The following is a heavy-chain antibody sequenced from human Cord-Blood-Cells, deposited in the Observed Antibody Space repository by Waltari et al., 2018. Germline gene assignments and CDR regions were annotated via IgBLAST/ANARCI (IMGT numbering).Heavy chain of an antibody. CDR2: INHSGST. CDR1: GGSFSGYY. V-gene: IGHV4-34*01. Sequence: QVQLQQWGAGLLKPSETLSLTCAVYGGSFSGYYWSWIRQPPGKGLEWIGEINHSGSTNYNPSLKSRVTKSVDTSKNQFSLKLSSVTAADTAVYYCANTYYYGSGSYDYWGQGTLVTVSS. D-gene: IGHD3-10*01. CDR3: ANTYYYGSGSYDY. J-gene: IGHJ4*02.